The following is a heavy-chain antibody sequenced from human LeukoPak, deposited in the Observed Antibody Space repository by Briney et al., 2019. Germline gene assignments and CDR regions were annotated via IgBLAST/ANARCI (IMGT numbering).Heavy chain of an antibody. Sequence: KSSETLSLTCTVSGSSISSYYWSWIRQPPGKGLEWIGYIYYSGSTNYNPSLKSRVTISVDTSKNQFSLKLSSVTAADTAVYYCASLVGTVVTAYYFDYWGQGTLVTVSS. V-gene: IGHV4-59*08. CDR2: IYYSGST. D-gene: IGHD4-23*01. J-gene: IGHJ4*02. CDR1: GSSISSYY. CDR3: ASLVGTVVTAYYFDY.